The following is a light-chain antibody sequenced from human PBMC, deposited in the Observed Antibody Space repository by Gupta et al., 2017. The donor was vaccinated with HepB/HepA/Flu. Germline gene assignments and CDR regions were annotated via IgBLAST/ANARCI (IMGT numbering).Light chain of an antibody. Sequence: DIQMTQSPSSLSASVGDRVTITCRASQSITRFLNWYQQKPGKAPKLLIYAASSLQSGVPSRFSGSGSGTDFTLTISSLQPEDFATYFCQQSDSIPLTFGGGTKVVIK. J-gene: IGKJ4*01. CDR1: QSITRF. V-gene: IGKV1-39*01. CDR3: QQSDSIPLT. CDR2: AAS.